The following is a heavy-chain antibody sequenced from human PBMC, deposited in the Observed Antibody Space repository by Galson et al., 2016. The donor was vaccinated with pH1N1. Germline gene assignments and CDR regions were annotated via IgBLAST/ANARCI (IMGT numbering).Heavy chain of an antibody. D-gene: IGHD3-10*01. J-gene: IGHJ4*02. V-gene: IGHV1-69*05. CDR3: ARNDDYYGSGSYDY. CDR1: GGTFSSYA. CDR2: IIPMFGTA. Sequence: SVKVSCKASGGTFSSYAISWVRQAPGQGLEWMGGIIPMFGTANYAQKFQGRVTITTDDSTSTAYMELRRLRSEDTAVYYCARNDDYYGSGSYDYWGQGTLVTVSS.